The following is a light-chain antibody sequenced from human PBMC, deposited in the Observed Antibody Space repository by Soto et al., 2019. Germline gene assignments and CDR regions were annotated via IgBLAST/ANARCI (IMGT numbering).Light chain of an antibody. V-gene: IGLV2-8*01. Sequence: QSALTQPPSASGSLGQSVTIPCTGTSSDVGGYNFVSWYQQHPGKAPKLIIYDVTKRPSGVPDRFSGSKSGNTASLTVSGLQADDEADYYCSSYAGSNNLVFGTGTKLTVL. CDR2: DVT. J-gene: IGLJ1*01. CDR1: SSDVGGYNF. CDR3: SSYAGSNNLV.